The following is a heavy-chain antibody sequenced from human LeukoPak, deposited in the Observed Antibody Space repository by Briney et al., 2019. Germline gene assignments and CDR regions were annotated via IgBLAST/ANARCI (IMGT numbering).Heavy chain of an antibody. V-gene: IGHV4-34*01. CDR1: GGSFSGYY. Sequence: SETLSLTCAVYGGSFSGYYWSWIRQPPGKGLEWIGEINHSGSTNYSPSLKSRVTISVDTSKNQFSLKLSSVTAADTAVYYCARSSVVLYYYYGMDVWGQGTTVTVSS. D-gene: IGHD6-6*01. J-gene: IGHJ6*02. CDR2: INHSGST. CDR3: ARSSVVLYYYYGMDV.